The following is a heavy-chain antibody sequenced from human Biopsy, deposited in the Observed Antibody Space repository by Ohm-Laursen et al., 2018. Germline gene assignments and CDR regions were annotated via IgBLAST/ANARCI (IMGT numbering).Heavy chain of an antibody. CDR3: AKGGYYDILTGPPSDY. Sequence: SLRLSCAASGFTFSNYAIHWVRQAPGRGLEWVALISSDGSSQYYADSVKGRFTISRDSSKNTLYLQMNSLRAEDTALYYCAKGGYYDILTGPPSDYWGQGTLVTVSS. J-gene: IGHJ4*02. CDR1: GFTFSNYA. CDR2: ISSDGSSQ. D-gene: IGHD3-9*01. V-gene: IGHV3-30*18.